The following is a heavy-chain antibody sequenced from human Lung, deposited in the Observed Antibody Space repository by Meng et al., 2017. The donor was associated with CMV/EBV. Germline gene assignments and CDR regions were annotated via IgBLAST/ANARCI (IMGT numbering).Heavy chain of an antibody. V-gene: IGHV3-30*04. Sequence: GGSXRLXXVASGFMFSFYSLHWVRQAPGKGLEWVAVTSYDGSKKEYANSVKGRFTVSRDNSKNTLYLQMNTLRADDTAVYYYASADYANYGFWSGFPAFWGQGTXVTVSS. J-gene: IGHJ4*02. CDR2: TSYDGSKK. CDR1: GFMFSFYS. CDR3: ASADYANYGFWSGFPAF. D-gene: IGHD3-3*01.